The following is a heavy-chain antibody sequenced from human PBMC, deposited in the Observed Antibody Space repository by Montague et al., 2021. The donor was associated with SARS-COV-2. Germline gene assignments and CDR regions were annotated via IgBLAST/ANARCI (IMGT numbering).Heavy chain of an antibody. V-gene: IGHV4-59*08. CDR2: IHFSGST. Sequence: SDTLSLTCTVSDGSISHYYWNWIRQPPGKGLEWIGYIHFSGSTNYNPSLKSRVAISLDSSENQFSLKLSSVTAAGTAVYYCSRHPPGSARDEYSGQGILVTVSS. D-gene: IGHD2-15*01. CDR1: DGSISHYY. J-gene: IGHJ4*02. CDR3: SRHPPGSARDEY.